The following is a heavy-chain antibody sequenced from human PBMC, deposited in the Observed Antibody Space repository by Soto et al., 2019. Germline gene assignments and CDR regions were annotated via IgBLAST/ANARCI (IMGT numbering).Heavy chain of an antibody. CDR3: ERAVAVAADFDY. CDR2: INAGNGNT. Sequence: QVQLVQSGAEEKKPGASVKVSCKASGYTFTGYAMHWVRQAPGQRLEWMGWINAGNGNTKYSQKFQGRVTITRDTSVSTAYMEMSSLRSEDTAVYYCERAVAVAADFDYWGQGTLVTVSS. D-gene: IGHD6-19*01. J-gene: IGHJ4*02. V-gene: IGHV1-3*05. CDR1: GYTFTGYA.